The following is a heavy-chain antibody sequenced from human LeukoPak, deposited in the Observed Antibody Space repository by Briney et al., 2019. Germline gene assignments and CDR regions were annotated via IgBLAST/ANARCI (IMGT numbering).Heavy chain of an antibody. J-gene: IGHJ3*02. CDR3: ARVATMVRVPLDALDI. D-gene: IGHD3-10*01. CDR2: ISRSGNTI. V-gene: IGHV3-48*03. Sequence: GGSLRLSCAISGFTFSGCELTCVRQAPGKWLEWISYISRSGNTIYYADSVKGRFTTSRDNAKNSLYLQMNSLRVEDTAVYYCARVATMVRVPLDALDIWGQGTMVSVSS. CDR1: GFTFSGCE.